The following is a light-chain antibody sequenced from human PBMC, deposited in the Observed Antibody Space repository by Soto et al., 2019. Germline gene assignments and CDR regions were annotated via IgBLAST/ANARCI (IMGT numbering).Light chain of an antibody. CDR2: GNS. V-gene: IGLV1-40*01. CDR3: QSYDSSSHYV. CDR1: SSNIGAGYD. Sequence: QSVLTQPPSVSGAPGQRVTISCTGSSSNIGAGYDVHWYQQLPGTAPKLLIYGNSNRPSGVPDRFSGSKSGTSASLAITGLQAEDEADYYCQSYDSSSHYVFGTGTSSPS. J-gene: IGLJ1*01.